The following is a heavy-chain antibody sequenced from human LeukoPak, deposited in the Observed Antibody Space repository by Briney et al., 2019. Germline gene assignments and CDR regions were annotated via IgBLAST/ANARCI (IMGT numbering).Heavy chain of an antibody. V-gene: IGHV3-23*01. Sequence: GGSLRLSCAAFGFTFSSHGMNWVRQAPGKGLEWVSGISPSGDILYYADSVKGQFTISRDNSKNTVYLQMNSLRAEDTAVYYCAKDDAWGPFQHWGQGTLVTVSS. CDR1: GFTFSSHG. CDR3: AKDDAWGPFQH. D-gene: IGHD3-16*01. CDR2: ISPSGDIL. J-gene: IGHJ1*01.